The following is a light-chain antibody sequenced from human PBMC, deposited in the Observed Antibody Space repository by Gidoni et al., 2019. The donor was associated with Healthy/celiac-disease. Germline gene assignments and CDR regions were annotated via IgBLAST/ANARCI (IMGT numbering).Light chain of an antibody. CDR2: GAS. V-gene: IGKV3-15*01. CDR1: QSVSSN. J-gene: IGKJ4*01. CDR3: QQYNNWPII. Sequence: ELVMTQSPATLSVSPGERATLSCRASQSVSSNLAWYQQKPGQAPRLLIYGASTRATGIPARFSGSGSGTEFTRTISSLQSEDFAVYYCQQYNNWPIIFGGGTKVEIK.